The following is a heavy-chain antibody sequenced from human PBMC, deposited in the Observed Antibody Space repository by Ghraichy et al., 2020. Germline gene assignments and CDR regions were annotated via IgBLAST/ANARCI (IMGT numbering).Heavy chain of an antibody. Sequence: SETLSLTCAVYGGSFSGYYWSWIRQPPGKGLEWIGEINHSGSTNYNPSLKSRVTISVDTSKNQFSLKLSSVTAADTAVYYCARHRGYYYDSSGYRAAPYGMDVWGQGTTVTVSS. CDR1: GGSFSGYY. D-gene: IGHD3-22*01. J-gene: IGHJ6*02. CDR3: ARHRGYYYDSSGYRAAPYGMDV. CDR2: INHSGST. V-gene: IGHV4-34*01.